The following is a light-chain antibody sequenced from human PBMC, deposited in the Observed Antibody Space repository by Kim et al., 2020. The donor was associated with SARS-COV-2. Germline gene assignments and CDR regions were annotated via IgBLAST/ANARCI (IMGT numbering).Light chain of an antibody. J-gene: IGKJ1*01. CDR1: QGIGTS. Sequence: IQLAQSPSSLSASVGDRVTITCRASQGIGTSLAWYRQKPGKAPQLLMEGTSTLESGVPSGFTGSGSGTEFILTISSLQPEDFATYYCQQFKASPPTFGQGTKVDIK. CDR2: GTS. CDR3: QQFKASPPT. V-gene: IGKV1-9*01.